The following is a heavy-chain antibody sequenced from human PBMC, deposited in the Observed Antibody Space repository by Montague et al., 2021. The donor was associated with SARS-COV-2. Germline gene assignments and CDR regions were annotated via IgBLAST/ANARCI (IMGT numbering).Heavy chain of an antibody. V-gene: IGHV4-38-2*02. J-gene: IGHJ4*02. Sequence: SETLSLTCTVSGYSISSGYYWGWIRQPPGKGLEWIGSIYHSGSTYYNPXXKSRVTISVDTSKNQFSLKLRSVTAADTAVYYCARDVRYYDFWSGRAQTSLDYWGQGTLVTVSS. D-gene: IGHD3-3*01. CDR2: IYHSGST. CDR1: GYSISSGYY. CDR3: ARDVRYYDFWSGRAQTSLDY.